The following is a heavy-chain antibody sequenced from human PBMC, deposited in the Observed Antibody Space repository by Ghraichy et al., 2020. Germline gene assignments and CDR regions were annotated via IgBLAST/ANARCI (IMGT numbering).Heavy chain of an antibody. CDR3: VISNWGLRFLCY. Sequence: ESLNISCSASGFTFSSYAMHWVRQAPGKGLEYVSAISSNGGSTYYADSVKGRFTISRDNSKNTLYLQMSSLRAEDTAVYYCVISNWGLRFLCYWGQGTLVTVSS. V-gene: IGHV3-64D*09. CDR2: ISSNGGST. D-gene: IGHD3-3*01. CDR1: GFTFSSYA. J-gene: IGHJ4*02.